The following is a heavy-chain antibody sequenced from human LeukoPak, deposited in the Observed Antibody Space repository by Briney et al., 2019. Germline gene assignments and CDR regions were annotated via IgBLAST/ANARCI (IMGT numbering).Heavy chain of an antibody. Sequence: ASVTVSCKAFGYTFTNYDINWVRQATGQGLEWMGWMNPNSDNTAYAQKFQGRVTITRNTSISTAYMELSRLRSEDTAVYYCVRGYRYCNGGSCYGYYYYYMDVWGKGTTVTVSS. J-gene: IGHJ6*03. CDR2: MNPNSDNT. D-gene: IGHD2-15*01. CDR1: GYTFTNYD. V-gene: IGHV1-8*03. CDR3: VRGYRYCNGGSCYGYYYYYMDV.